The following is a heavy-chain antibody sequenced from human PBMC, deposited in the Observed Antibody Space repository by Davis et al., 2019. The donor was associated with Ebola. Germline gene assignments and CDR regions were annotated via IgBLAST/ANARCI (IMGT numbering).Heavy chain of an antibody. D-gene: IGHD6-19*01. J-gene: IGHJ5*02. V-gene: IGHV1-8*01. CDR2: MNPNSGNT. Sequence: ASVKVSCKASGYTFTSYDINWVRQATGQGLEWMGWMNPNSGNTGYAQKFQGRVTMTRDTSTSTVYMELSSLRSEDTAVYYCARDSEEQWVGHLGWFDPWGQGTLVTVSS. CDR1: GYTFTSYD. CDR3: ARDSEEQWVGHLGWFDP.